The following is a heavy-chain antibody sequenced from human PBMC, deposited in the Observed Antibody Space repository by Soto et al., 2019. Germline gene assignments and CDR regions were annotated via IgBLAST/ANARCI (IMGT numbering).Heavy chain of an antibody. CDR3: EREATGGIGGGMDV. CDR2: IYSGGST. CDR1: GFTVSSNY. J-gene: IGHJ6*02. V-gene: IGHV3-53*02. D-gene: IGHD3-16*01. Sequence: EVQLVETGGGLIQPGGSLRLSCAASGFTVSSNYMSWVRQAPGKGLEWVSVIYSGGSTYYADSVKGRFTISRDNSKNTLYLHMNSLGAEDTAVYYCEREATGGIGGGMDVWGQGTTVTVSS.